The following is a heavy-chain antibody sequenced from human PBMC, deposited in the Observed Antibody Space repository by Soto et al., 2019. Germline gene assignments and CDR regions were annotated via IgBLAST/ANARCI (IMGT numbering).Heavy chain of an antibody. D-gene: IGHD3-16*01. CDR3: ARLRLRFDAFDV. Sequence: PSVKVSCKASGDTFTGFYMHWVRQAPGQGLEWMGWINANSGGTNYAQKFRGRVTMTRDTSISTAYMELSRLTSDDTAVYYCARLRLRFDAFDVWGQGTMVPVSS. CDR2: INANSGGT. V-gene: IGHV1-2*02. CDR1: GDTFTGFY. J-gene: IGHJ3*01.